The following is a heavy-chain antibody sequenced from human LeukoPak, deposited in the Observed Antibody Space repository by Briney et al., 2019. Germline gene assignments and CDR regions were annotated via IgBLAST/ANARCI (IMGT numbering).Heavy chain of an antibody. V-gene: IGHV3-7*03. D-gene: IGHD6-19*01. CDR3: AKGYSSGWYYFDY. CDR1: GFTSSSYW. J-gene: IGHJ4*02. Sequence: GGSLRLSCAASGFTSSSYWMSWVRQAPGKGLEWVANIKQDGSEKYYVDSVKGRFTISRDNAKNSLYLQMNSLRAEDTAVYYCAKGYSSGWYYFDYWGQGTLVTVSS. CDR2: IKQDGSEK.